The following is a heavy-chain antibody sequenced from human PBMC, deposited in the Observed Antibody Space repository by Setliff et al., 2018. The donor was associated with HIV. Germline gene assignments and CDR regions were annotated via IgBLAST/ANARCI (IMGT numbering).Heavy chain of an antibody. CDR3: ARGRGRITMLQGVTTFEYYMDV. CDR2: INHSGST. J-gene: IGHJ6*03. Sequence: SETLSLTCAVYGGSFNGYYWSWIRQPPGKGLEWIGEINHSGSTNYNPSLKSRVTIPLDTSKNQFSLKLSSVTAADTAVYYCARGRGRITMLQGVTTFEYYMDVWDKGTTVTVSS. D-gene: IGHD3-10*01. CDR1: GGSFNGYY. V-gene: IGHV4-34*01.